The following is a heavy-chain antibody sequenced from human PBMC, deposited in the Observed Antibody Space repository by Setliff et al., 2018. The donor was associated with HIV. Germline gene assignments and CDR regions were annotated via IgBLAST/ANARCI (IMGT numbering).Heavy chain of an antibody. Sequence: NPSETLSLTCAVSGGSISSNNWWSWVRQPPGKGLEWIGEIYHGGSAYYKPSLKSRVTISVDTSKNQFSLKLSSVTAADTAVYYCARRAEDYYDTSGYYYGYYFDYWGQGTLVTVSS. J-gene: IGHJ4*02. CDR1: GGSISSNNW. CDR3: ARRAEDYYDTSGYYYGYYFDY. V-gene: IGHV4-4*02. D-gene: IGHD3-22*01. CDR2: IYHGGSA.